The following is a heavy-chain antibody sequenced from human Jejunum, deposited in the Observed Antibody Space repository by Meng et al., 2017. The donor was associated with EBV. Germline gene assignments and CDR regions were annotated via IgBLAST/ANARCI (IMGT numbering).Heavy chain of an antibody. CDR1: GGPIGRNYW. CDR3: AREGMAGSLPHTFDI. J-gene: IGHJ3*02. D-gene: IGHD3-10*01. CDR2: VYHFGSH. V-gene: IGHV4/OR15-8*01. Sequence: EDSGPVLVQPCASLPPISVVSGGPIGRNYWWGLVRQSQGTGLEWIGEVYHFGSHHYNPSLKSRATISVNKSKNQFSLKLTSVTAADTAMYYCAREGMAGSLPHTFDIWGQGTMVTVSS.